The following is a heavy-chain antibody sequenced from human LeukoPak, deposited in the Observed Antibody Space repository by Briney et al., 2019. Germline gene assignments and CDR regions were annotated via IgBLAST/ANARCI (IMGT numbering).Heavy chain of an antibody. CDR3: ARGPILRYFDWLLSDFDY. D-gene: IGHD3-9*01. V-gene: IGHV1-18*01. CDR2: ISAYNGNT. J-gene: IGHJ4*02. CDR1: GGTFSSYA. Sequence: ASVKVSCKASGGTFSSYAISWVRQAPGQGLEWMGWISAYNGNTNYAQKLQGRVTMTTDTSTSTAYMELRSLRSDDTAVYYCARGPILRYFDWLLSDFDYWGQGTLVTVSP.